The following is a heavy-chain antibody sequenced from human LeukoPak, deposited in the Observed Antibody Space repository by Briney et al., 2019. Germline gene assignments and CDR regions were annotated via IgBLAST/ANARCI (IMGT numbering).Heavy chain of an antibody. V-gene: IGHV3-20*04. Sequence: GGSLRLSCAASGFTFDDYGMSWVRQAPGKGLEWVSGINWNGGSTGYADSVKGRFTISRDNAKNSLYLQMNSLRAEDTAVYYCARGLLTQSTVTLGYWGQGTLVTVSS. CDR3: ARGLLTQSTVTLGY. D-gene: IGHD4-17*01. CDR1: GFTFDDYG. CDR2: INWNGGST. J-gene: IGHJ4*02.